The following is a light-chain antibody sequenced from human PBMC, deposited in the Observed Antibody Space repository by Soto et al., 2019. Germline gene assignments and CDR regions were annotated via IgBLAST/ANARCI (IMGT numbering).Light chain of an antibody. CDR1: SSNIGNNY. V-gene: IGLV1-51*01. CDR3: GTWDSSRSAVV. J-gene: IGLJ2*01. CDR2: DNN. Sequence: QSVLTQPPSVSAAPGQKVTISCSGSSSNIGNNYVSWYQQLPETPPKLLIYDNNKRPSGIPDRFSGSKSGTSATLGITGLQTGDEADYYCGTWDSSRSAVVFGGGTKVTVL.